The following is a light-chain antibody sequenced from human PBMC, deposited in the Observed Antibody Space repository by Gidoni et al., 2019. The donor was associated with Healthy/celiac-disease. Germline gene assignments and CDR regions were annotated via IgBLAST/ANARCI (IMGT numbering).Light chain of an antibody. CDR1: SSDVGGYNY. CDR2: DVS. J-gene: IGLJ2*01. CDR3: CSYAGSYTVV. V-gene: IGLV2-11*01. Sequence: QPALTQPRSVSRSPGQSVTISCTGTSSDVGGYNYVSWYQQHPGKAPKLMIYDVSKRPSGVPDRFSGSKSGNTASLTISGLQAEDEADYYCCSYAGSYTVVFGGGTKLTVL.